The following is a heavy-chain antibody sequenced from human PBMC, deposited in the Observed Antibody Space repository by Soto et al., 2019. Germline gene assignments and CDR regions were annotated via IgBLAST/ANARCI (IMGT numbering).Heavy chain of an antibody. J-gene: IGHJ4*02. CDR2: ISGIGSYT. D-gene: IGHD6-13*01. CDR1: GFTFSNSA. V-gene: IGHV3-23*01. CDR3: ATLNSGYSSS. Sequence: EVQLLESGGGLVQPGGSLRLSCAASGFTFSNSAMSWVRQAPGKGLEWVSTISGIGSYTYYADSVKGRFTISRDTSKNTLHLQLNSLRAEDTALYYCATLNSGYSSSRGQGTLVTVSS.